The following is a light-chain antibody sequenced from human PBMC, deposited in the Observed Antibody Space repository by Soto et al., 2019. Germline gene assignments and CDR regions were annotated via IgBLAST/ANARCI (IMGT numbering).Light chain of an antibody. V-gene: IGLV1-40*01. CDR1: SSNIGAGYD. CDR3: QSYGSSPSANFV. CDR2: GND. J-gene: IGLJ1*01. Sequence: QSALTQPPSVSGAPGQRVTISCTGSSSNIGAGYDVHWYQQLPGKAPKLLIYGNDNRPSGVPERFSVSKSGTSASLAITGLRADDEADYYCQSYGSSPSANFVFGTGTKVTVL.